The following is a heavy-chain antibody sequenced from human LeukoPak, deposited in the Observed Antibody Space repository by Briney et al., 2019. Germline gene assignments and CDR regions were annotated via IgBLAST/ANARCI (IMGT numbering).Heavy chain of an antibody. D-gene: IGHD1-26*01. CDR1: GGAINSYY. J-gene: IGHJ5*02. CDR2: IYYSGST. Sequence: SETLSLTCTVSGGAINSYYWSWIRQPPGKGLEWIGYIYYSGSTNYNPSLKSRVTISGDTSKKQFSLKLTSVTAADTAVYFCARGIGGATSRFDPWGQGTLVTVSS. V-gene: IGHV4-59*08. CDR3: ARGIGGATSRFDP.